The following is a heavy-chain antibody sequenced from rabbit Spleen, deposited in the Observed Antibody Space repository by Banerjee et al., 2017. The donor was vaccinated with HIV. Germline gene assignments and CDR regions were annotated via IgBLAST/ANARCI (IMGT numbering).Heavy chain of an antibody. CDR3: ARDPFNL. CDR1: GIDFSSYYL. Sequence: QSLEESGGDLVKPGASLTLTCTASGIDFSSYYLMSWVRQAPGKGLEWITFIDTGSGITYYASWAKGRFTISKTSSTTVTLQMTSLTAADTATYFCARDPFNLWGPGTLVTVS. J-gene: IGHJ4*01. CDR2: IDTGSGIT. V-gene: IGHV1S40*01.